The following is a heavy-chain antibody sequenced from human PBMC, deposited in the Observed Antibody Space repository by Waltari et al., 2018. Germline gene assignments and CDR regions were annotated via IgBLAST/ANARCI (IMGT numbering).Heavy chain of an antibody. D-gene: IGHD6-13*01. CDR1: GFTFDDYT. V-gene: IGHV3-43*01. CDR3: AKDKDGRSGRWPYYFDY. Sequence: EVQLVESGGVVVQPGGSLRLSCAASGFTFDDYTMHWVRQAPGQGLEWVSLISWDGGSTYYADSGKGRFTISRDNSKNSLYLQMNSLRTEDTALYYCAKDKDGRSGRWPYYFDYWGQGTLVTVSS. J-gene: IGHJ4*02. CDR2: ISWDGGST.